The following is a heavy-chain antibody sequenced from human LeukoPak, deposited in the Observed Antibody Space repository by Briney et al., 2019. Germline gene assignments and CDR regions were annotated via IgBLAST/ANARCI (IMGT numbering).Heavy chain of an antibody. Sequence: GGSLRLSCSAPGFTFSSFAIHWVRQAPGKGLEYVSAISPSGGSTFYPDSVKGRFTISRDNSKNTVYLQLSSLRAEDTAVYYCVKRALTTAWIDNWGQGTLVTVSS. CDR3: VKRALTTAWIDN. V-gene: IGHV3-64D*09. CDR2: ISPSGGST. D-gene: IGHD3-3*01. J-gene: IGHJ4*02. CDR1: GFTFSSFA.